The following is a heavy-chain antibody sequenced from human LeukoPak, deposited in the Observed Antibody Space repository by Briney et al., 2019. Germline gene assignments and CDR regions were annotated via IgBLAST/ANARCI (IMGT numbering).Heavy chain of an antibody. CDR2: IYYSGST. D-gene: IGHD3-10*01. V-gene: IGHV4-59*01. Sequence: PSETLSLTCAVYGGSFSGYYWSWIRQPPGKGLEWIGYIYYSGSTNYNPSLKSRVTISVDTSKNQFSLKLSSVTAADTAVYYCARGTPYYYGPVNYFDYWGQGTLVTVSS. CDR1: GGSFSGYY. CDR3: ARGTPYYYGPVNYFDY. J-gene: IGHJ4*02.